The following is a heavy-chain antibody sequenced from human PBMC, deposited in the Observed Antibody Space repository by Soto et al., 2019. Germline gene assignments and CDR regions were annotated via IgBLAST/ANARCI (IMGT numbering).Heavy chain of an antibody. J-gene: IGHJ4*02. V-gene: IGHV3-33*01. Sequence: QVQLVESGGGVVQPGRSLRLSCAASGFTFSSYGMHWVRQAPGKGLEWGAVIWYDGSNKYYADSVKGRFTISRDNSKNTLYLQMNSLSAEDTAVYYCAREGYCSVGSCYRLAYWGQGTLVTVSS. CDR2: IWYDGSNK. CDR3: AREGYCSVGSCYRLAY. CDR1: GFTFSSYG. D-gene: IGHD2-15*01.